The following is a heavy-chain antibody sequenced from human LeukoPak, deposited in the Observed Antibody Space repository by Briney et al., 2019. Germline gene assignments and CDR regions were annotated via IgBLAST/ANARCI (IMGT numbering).Heavy chain of an antibody. CDR2: ITGSGGST. V-gene: IGHV3-23*01. CDR3: AKTALGYFYTMDV. D-gene: IGHD7-27*01. J-gene: IGHJ6*02. CDR1: GFTFSTYA. Sequence: GGSLRLSCAASGFTFSTYAMTWVRQAPGKGLEWVSGITGSGGSTSYADSVKGRFTISRDNSKNTLYLQMNSLRAEDTAVYYCAKTALGYFYTMDVWGQGTTVTVSS.